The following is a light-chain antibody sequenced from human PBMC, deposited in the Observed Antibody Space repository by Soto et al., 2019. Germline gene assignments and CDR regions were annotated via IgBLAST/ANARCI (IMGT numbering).Light chain of an antibody. CDR1: SSDVGAYNY. V-gene: IGLV2-14*03. Sequence: QSVLTQPASVSGSPGQSITISCTGTSSDVGAYNYVSWYQQHPGKAPKLIISDVTNRPSGVSDRFSGSKSGNTASLTISGLQAEDEADYYCSSYATDSTYVFGTGTKLTVL. CDR2: DVT. J-gene: IGLJ1*01. CDR3: SSYATDSTYV.